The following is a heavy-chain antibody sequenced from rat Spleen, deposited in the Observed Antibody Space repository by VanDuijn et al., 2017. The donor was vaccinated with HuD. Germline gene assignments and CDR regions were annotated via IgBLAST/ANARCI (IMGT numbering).Heavy chain of an antibody. CDR1: GFTFSNYG. Sequence: EVQLVESGGGLVQPGRSLKLSCAASGFTFSNYGLHWIRQAPTKGLEWVAYISTGGGSTYYRDSVKGRFTISRDNAKSTLYLQMDSLGSEDTATYYCAREAGIPFHYFDYWGQGVMVTVSS. D-gene: IGHD1-4*01. J-gene: IGHJ2*01. V-gene: IGHV5-19*01. CDR3: AREAGIPFHYFDY. CDR2: ISTGGGST.